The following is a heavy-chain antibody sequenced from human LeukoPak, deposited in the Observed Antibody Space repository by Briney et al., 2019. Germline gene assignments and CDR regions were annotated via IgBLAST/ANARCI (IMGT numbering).Heavy chain of an antibody. CDR2: IDSSGST. CDR3: ARIKVGATVDY. V-gene: IGHV4-59*01. J-gene: IGHJ4*02. D-gene: IGHD1-26*01. CDR1: GGSISSYY. Sequence: PSETLSLTRTVSGGSISSYYWSWIRQPPGKGLEWIGFIDSSGSTNYNPSLKSRVTISVDTSKNQLSLKLSSVTAADTAVYYRARIKVGATVDYWGQGTLVTVSS.